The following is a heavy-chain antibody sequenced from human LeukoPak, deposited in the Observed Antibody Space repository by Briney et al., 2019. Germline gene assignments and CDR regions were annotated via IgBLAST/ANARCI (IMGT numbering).Heavy chain of an antibody. CDR1: GFALSDHY. CDR3: ASGYTYGYVQSFDY. CDR2: ISNSADTI. J-gene: IGHJ4*02. V-gene: IGHV3-11*01. Sequence: GGSLRLSCAASGFALSDHYMSWIRQAPGKGLEWVSYISNSADTIYYADSVKGRFTISRDNAKRSVFLHMSSLRAEDTAVYYCASGYTYGYVQSFDYWGQGTLVTVSS. D-gene: IGHD5-18*01.